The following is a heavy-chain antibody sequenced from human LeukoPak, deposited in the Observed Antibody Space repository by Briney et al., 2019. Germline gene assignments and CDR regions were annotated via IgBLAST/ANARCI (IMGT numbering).Heavy chain of an antibody. CDR2: IYSGGST. CDR3: ARTSRALDSSGYHGDYFDY. V-gene: IGHV3-66*01. J-gene: IGHJ4*02. D-gene: IGHD3-22*01. Sequence: GGSLRLSCAASGFTVSSNYMSWVRQAPGKGLEWVSVIYSGGSTYYADSVKGRFTISRDNSKNTLYLQMNSLRAEDTAVYYCARTSRALDSSGYHGDYFDYWGQGTLVTVSS. CDR1: GFTVSSNY.